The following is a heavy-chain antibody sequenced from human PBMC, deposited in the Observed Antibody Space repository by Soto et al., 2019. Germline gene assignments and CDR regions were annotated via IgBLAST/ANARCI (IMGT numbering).Heavy chain of an antibody. CDR2: ISGSGGST. Sequence: GGSLRLSCAAPGFTFSSYAMSWVRQAPGKGLEWVSAISGSGGSTYYADSVKGRFTISRDNSKNSLYLQMNSLRAEDTAVYYCARGRLISLYYFDYWGQGTLVTVSS. J-gene: IGHJ4*02. V-gene: IGHV3-23*01. D-gene: IGHD2-15*01. CDR3: ARGRLISLYYFDY. CDR1: GFTFSSYA.